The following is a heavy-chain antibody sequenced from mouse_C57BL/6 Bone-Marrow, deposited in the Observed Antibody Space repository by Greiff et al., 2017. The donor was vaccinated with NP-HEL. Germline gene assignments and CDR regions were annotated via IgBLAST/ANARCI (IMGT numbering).Heavy chain of an antibody. D-gene: IGHD1-1*01. CDR1: GYSITSDY. CDR3: ARDYYGSSPYWYFDV. J-gene: IGHJ1*03. Sequence: VQLQQSGPGLAKPSQTLSLTCSVTGYSITSDYWNWIRKFPGNKLEYMGYISYSGSTYYNPSLKSRISITRDTSKNQYYLQLNSVTTEDTATYYCARDYYGSSPYWYFDVWGTGTTVTVSS. CDR2: ISYSGST. V-gene: IGHV3-8*01.